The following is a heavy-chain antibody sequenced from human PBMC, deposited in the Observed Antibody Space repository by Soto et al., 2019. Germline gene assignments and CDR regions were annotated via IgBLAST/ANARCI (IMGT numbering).Heavy chain of an antibody. J-gene: IGHJ4*02. V-gene: IGHV4-59*01. CDR2: IYYSGST. Sequence: SETLSLTCTVSGGSISSYYWSWIRQPPGKGLEWIGYIYYSGSTNYNPSLKSRVTISVDTSKNQFSLKLSSVTAADTAVYYCARSERYTGVGYFDYWGQGTLVTVSS. CDR3: ARSERYTGVGYFDY. CDR1: GGSISSYY. D-gene: IGHD2-2*02.